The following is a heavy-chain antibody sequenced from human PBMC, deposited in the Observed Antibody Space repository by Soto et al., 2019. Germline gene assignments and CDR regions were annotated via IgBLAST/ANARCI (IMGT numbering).Heavy chain of an antibody. Sequence: PSETLSLTCTVSGGSLTSYYWSWIRQPPGKGLEWIGFVYYTGIARYNPSLKSRVTISVDTSKNQFSLKLSSVTAADTAVYYCARDLRRIAAAGTDWFDPWGQGTLVTVSS. CDR2: VYYTGIA. CDR1: GGSLTSYY. J-gene: IGHJ5*02. V-gene: IGHV4-59*01. D-gene: IGHD6-13*01. CDR3: ARDLRRIAAAGTDWFDP.